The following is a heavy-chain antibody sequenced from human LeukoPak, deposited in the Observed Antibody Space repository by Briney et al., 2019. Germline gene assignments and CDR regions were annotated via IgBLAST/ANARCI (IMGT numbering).Heavy chain of an antibody. CDR3: ARDKGIAAPFDY. V-gene: IGHV3-9*01. CDR1: GFTFDDYA. J-gene: IGHJ4*02. D-gene: IGHD6-13*01. CDR2: ISWNSGSI. Sequence: PGRSLRLSCAASGFTFDDYAMHWVRQAPGKGLEWVSGISWNSGSIGYADSVKGRFTISRDNAKNSLYLQMNSLRAEDTAVYYCARDKGIAAPFDYWGQGTLVTVSS.